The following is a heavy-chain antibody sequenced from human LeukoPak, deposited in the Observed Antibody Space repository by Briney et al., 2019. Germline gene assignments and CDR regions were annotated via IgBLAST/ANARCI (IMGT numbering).Heavy chain of an antibody. V-gene: IGHV3-30*18. Sequence: PGRSLRLSCAASRFTFSSYGLHWVRQAPGKGLEWVAVISYDGSNKYYADSVKGRFTISRDNSKNTLYLQMNSLRAEDTAVYYCAKDGSSSSFDYWGQGTLVTVSS. CDR2: ISYDGSNK. CDR1: RFTFSSYG. CDR3: AKDGSSSSFDY. D-gene: IGHD6-13*01. J-gene: IGHJ4*02.